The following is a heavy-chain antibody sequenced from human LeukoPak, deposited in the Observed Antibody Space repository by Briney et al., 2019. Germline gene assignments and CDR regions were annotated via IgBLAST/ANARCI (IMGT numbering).Heavy chain of an antibody. D-gene: IGHD4-17*01. Sequence: GGSLRLSCAASGFTFSSHGMHWVRQAPGKGLEWVAVIRYDGSSKDQADSAKGRFTISRDNSKNTLYLQMNSLRAEDTAVYYCARVANGDYNIDYWGQGTLVTVSS. CDR2: IRYDGSSK. J-gene: IGHJ4*02. CDR3: ARVANGDYNIDY. V-gene: IGHV3-33*01. CDR1: GFTFSSHG.